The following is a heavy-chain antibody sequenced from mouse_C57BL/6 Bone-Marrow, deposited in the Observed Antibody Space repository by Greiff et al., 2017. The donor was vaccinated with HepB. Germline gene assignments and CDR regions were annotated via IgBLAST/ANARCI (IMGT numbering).Heavy chain of an antibody. CDR2: IYPGDGDT. Sequence: VKLQQSGPELVKPGASVKISCKASGYAFSSSWMNWVKQRPGKGLEWIGRIYPGDGDTNYNGKFKGKATLTADKSSSTAYMQLSSLTSEDSAVYFCARDDPDYWGQGTTLTVSS. J-gene: IGHJ2*01. CDR1: GYAFSSSW. CDR3: ARDDPDY. D-gene: IGHD2-12*01. V-gene: IGHV1-82*01.